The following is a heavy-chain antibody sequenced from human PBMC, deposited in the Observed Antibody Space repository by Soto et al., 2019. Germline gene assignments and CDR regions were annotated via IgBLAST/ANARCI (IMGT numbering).Heavy chain of an antibody. CDR1: CGSISSGGYY. D-gene: IGHD3-10*01. V-gene: IGHV4-31*03. Sequence: SETLSLTCTVSCGSISSGGYYWSWIRQHPGKGLEWIGYIYYSGSTYYNPSLKSRVTISVDTSKNQFSLKLSSVTAADTAVYYCARDLRYGSGSYYTHSYFDYWGQGTLVTVSS. CDR3: ARDLRYGSGSYYTHSYFDY. J-gene: IGHJ4*02. CDR2: IYYSGST.